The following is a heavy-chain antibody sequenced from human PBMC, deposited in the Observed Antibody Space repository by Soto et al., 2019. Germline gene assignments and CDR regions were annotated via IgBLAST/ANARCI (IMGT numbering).Heavy chain of an antibody. D-gene: IGHD3-10*01. V-gene: IGHV1-69*08. CDR3: TRDCVITVSTWSFGGF. J-gene: IGHJ4*02. CDR1: GGTFSAYT. CDR2: IIPFHGVT. Sequence: QVPLVQSGAEVKEPGSSVKVSCKATGGTFSAYTINWVRQAPGQGLEWMGRIIPFHGVTNYAQKFQARVTITADKSTSTAFMELSGLRFEDTAMYYCTRDCVITVSTWSFGGFWGRGTLVTVSS.